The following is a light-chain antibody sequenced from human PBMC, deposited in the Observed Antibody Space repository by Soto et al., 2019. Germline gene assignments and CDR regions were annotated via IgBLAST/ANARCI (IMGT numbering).Light chain of an antibody. CDR1: QGISSY. V-gene: IGKV1-9*01. J-gene: IGKJ3*01. CDR2: AAS. CDR3: QQFIIYPLT. Sequence: DIQLTQSPSFLSASVGDSVTITCRASQGISSYLGWYQQKPGKAPKLLIYAASTLESGVPSRFTGSGSGTEFTLTISSLQPEDFRTYYCQQFIIYPLTFGPGTNVDIK.